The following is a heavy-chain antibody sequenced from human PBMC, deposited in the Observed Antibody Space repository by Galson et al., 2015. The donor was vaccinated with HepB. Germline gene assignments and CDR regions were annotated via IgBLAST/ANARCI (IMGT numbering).Heavy chain of an antibody. V-gene: IGHV1-69*13. CDR3: ARDRYYYGSGSTYYGMDV. CDR1: GGTFSSYA. D-gene: IGHD3-10*01. Sequence: SVKVSCKASGGTFSSYAISWVRQAPGQGLEWMGGIIPIFGTANYAQKFQGRVTITADESTSTAYMELSSLRSEDTAVYYCARDRYYYGSGSTYYGMDVWGQGTTVTVSS. J-gene: IGHJ6*02. CDR2: IIPIFGTA.